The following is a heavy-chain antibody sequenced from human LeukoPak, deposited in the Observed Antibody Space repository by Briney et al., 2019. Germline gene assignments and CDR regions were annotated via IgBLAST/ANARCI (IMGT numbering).Heavy chain of an antibody. V-gene: IGHV3-7*01. D-gene: IGHD3-10*01. Sequence: GGSLRLSCAAAGFTFSNYWMNWVRQAPGKGLEWVANIKEDGSDKYYVDSVKGRFSISKDNAKNLLYLQMNSLRVEDTAVYYCARYDGGSGPFDYWGQGTLVTVSS. CDR3: ARYDGGSGPFDY. CDR2: IKEDGSDK. CDR1: GFTFSNYW. J-gene: IGHJ4*02.